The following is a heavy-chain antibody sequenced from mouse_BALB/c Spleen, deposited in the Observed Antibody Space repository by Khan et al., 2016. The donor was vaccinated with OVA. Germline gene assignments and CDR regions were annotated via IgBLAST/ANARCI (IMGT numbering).Heavy chain of an antibody. CDR1: GYTFSSYY. Sequence: VQLQQSGAELVKPGASVKLSCKASGYTFSSYYMYWVKQRPGQGLEWIGEINPNHGGTNFNEKFKSKAALTVDKSSTTAYMQLSSLTSEDSAVYYCTRSGYGSFAYWGQGTLVTVST. CDR3: TRSGYGSFAY. V-gene: IGHV1S81*02. CDR2: INPNHGGT. D-gene: IGHD2-2*01. J-gene: IGHJ3*01.